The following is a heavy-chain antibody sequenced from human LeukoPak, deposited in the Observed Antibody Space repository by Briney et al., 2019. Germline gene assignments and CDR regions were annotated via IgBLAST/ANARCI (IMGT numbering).Heavy chain of an antibody. Sequence: GGSLRLSCAASGFTFSSYGMHWVRQAPGKGLGWVAVIWYDGSNKYYADSVKGRFTISRDNSKNTLYLQMNSLRAEDTAVYYCAREGPGQQLVYYFDYWGQGTLVTVSS. V-gene: IGHV3-33*01. D-gene: IGHD6-13*01. CDR2: IWYDGSNK. CDR1: GFTFSSYG. J-gene: IGHJ4*02. CDR3: AREGPGQQLVYYFDY.